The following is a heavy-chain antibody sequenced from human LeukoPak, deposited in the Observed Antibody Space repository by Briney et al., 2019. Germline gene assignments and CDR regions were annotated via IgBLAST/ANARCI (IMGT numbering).Heavy chain of an antibody. D-gene: IGHD6-19*01. CDR1: GYTFTSYY. V-gene: IGHV1-69*02. Sequence: ASVKVSCKASGYTFTSYYMHWVRQAPGQGLEWLGRVIPFLGIVNYAQKFQGRVTIIADKSTSTAYMELSSLRSEDTAIYYCARNIVVAGNRGMDVWGQGTTVTVSS. CDR3: ARNIVVAGNRGMDV. CDR2: VIPFLGIV. J-gene: IGHJ6*02.